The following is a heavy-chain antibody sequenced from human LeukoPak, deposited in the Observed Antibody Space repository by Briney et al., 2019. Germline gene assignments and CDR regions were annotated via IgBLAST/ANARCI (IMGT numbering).Heavy chain of an antibody. V-gene: IGHV3-30*03. J-gene: IGHJ4*02. CDR3: IPDYYDSSGYYNVY. Sequence: GGSLRLSCAASGFTFSSYGMHWVRQAPGKGLEWVAVISYGGSNKYYADSVKGRFTISRDNSKNTLYLQMNSLKTEDTAVYYCIPDYYDSSGYYNVYWGQGTLVTVSS. D-gene: IGHD3-22*01. CDR1: GFTFSSYG. CDR2: ISYGGSNK.